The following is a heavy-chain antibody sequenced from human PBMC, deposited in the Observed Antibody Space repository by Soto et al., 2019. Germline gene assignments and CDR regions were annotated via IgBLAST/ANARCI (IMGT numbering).Heavy chain of an antibody. D-gene: IGHD3-3*01. CDR3: ATERYDFWSGYDYYYGMDV. CDR1: VYTFTGYY. CDR2: INPNSGGT. V-gene: IGHV1-2*04. Sequence: XSVKVSCKASVYTFTGYYMHWVRQAPGQGLEWMGWINPNSGGTNYAQKFQGWVTMTRDTSISTAYMELSRLRSDDTAVYYCATERYDFWSGYDYYYGMDVWGQGTTVTVSS. J-gene: IGHJ6*02.